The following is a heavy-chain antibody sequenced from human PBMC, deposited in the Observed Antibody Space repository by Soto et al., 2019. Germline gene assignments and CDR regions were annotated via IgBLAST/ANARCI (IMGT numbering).Heavy chain of an antibody. D-gene: IGHD6-19*01. CDR1: GFTFSSYA. CDR3: AKDHPARPTGIAVAGTEYFDY. V-gene: IGHV3-23*01. Sequence: GGSLRLSCAASGFTFSSYAMSWVRQAPGKGLEWVSAISGSGGSTYYADSVKGRFTISRDNSKNTLYLQMNSLRAEDTAVYYCAKDHPARPTGIAVAGTEYFDYWGQGTLVTVSS. CDR2: ISGSGGST. J-gene: IGHJ4*02.